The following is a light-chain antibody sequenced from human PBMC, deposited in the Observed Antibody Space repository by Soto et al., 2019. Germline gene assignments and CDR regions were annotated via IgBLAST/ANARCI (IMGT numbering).Light chain of an antibody. Sequence: QALLTQPASVSGSPGQSITISCTSTSSDGGGYNYVSWYQHHPGKAPKLLIYAVSNRPSGVSNRFSGSKSDNTASLTISGLQPEDQDDYYCSSYTTSNTRQIVFGTGTKVTVL. J-gene: IGLJ1*01. CDR2: AVS. V-gene: IGLV2-14*03. CDR3: SSYTTSNTRQIV. CDR1: SSDGGGYNY.